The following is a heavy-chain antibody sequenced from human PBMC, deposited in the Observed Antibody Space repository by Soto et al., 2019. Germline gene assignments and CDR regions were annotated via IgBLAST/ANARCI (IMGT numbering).Heavy chain of an antibody. CDR3: ARVALSSRTPFDY. CDR1: GYTFTGYY. V-gene: IGHV1-2*02. Sequence: ASVKVSCKASGYTFTGYYMHWVRQAPGQGLEWMGWINPSSGGTNYAQKFQGRVTMTRDTSISTAYMELSRLRSDDTAVYYCARVALSSRTPFDYWGQGTLVTVSS. J-gene: IGHJ4*02. D-gene: IGHD6-6*01. CDR2: INPSSGGT.